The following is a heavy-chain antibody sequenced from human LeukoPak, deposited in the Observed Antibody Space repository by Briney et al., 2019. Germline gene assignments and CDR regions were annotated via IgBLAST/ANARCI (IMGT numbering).Heavy chain of an antibody. V-gene: IGHV3-23*01. CDR2: ISGSGGST. CDR3: AKGYLYDYVWGSYFNY. D-gene: IGHD3-16*01. Sequence: GGSLRLSCAASGFTFSSYAMSWARQAPGKGLEWVSAISGSGGSTYYADSVKGRFTISRDNSKNTLYLQMNSLRAEDTAVYYCAKGYLYDYVWGSYFNYWGQGTLVTVSS. CDR1: GFTFSSYA. J-gene: IGHJ4*02.